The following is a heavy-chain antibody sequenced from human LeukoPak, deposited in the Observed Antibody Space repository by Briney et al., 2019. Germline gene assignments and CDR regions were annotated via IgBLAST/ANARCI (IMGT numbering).Heavy chain of an antibody. V-gene: IGHV3-30*18. CDR3: AKDLQYSSGWYGGGGDY. CDR2: ISYDGSNK. J-gene: IGHJ4*02. CDR1: GFTFSSYG. D-gene: IGHD6-19*01. Sequence: GGSLRLSCVASGFTFSSYGMHWVRQAPGKGLEWVAVISYDGSNKYYADSVKGRFTISRDNSKNTLYLQMNSLRAEDTAVYYCAKDLQYSSGWYGGGGDYWGQGTLVTVSS.